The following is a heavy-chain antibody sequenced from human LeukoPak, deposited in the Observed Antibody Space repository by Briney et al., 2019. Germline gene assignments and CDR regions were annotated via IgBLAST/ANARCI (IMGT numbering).Heavy chain of an antibody. CDR1: GFTFSSYW. CDR2: IKQDGSEK. Sequence: AGGSLRLSCAASGFTFSSYWMSWARQAPGKGLEWVANIKQDGSEKYYVDSVKGRFTISRDNAKNSLYLQMNSLRAEDTAVYYCARDSVAAAGTDPGGYWGQGTLVTVSS. V-gene: IGHV3-7*01. CDR3: ARDSVAAAGTDPGGY. J-gene: IGHJ4*02. D-gene: IGHD6-13*01.